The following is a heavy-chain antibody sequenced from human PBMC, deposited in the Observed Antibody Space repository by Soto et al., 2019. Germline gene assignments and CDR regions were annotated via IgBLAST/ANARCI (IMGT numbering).Heavy chain of an antibody. CDR3: ARHSEDLTSIAARPYYYYYMDV. Sequence: PGESLKISCKGSGYSFTSYWIGWVRQMPGKGLEWMGIIYPGDSDTRYSPSFQGQVTISADKSISTAYLQWSSLKASDTAMYYCARHSEDLTSIAARPYYYYYMDVWGKGTTVTVSS. V-gene: IGHV5-51*01. D-gene: IGHD6-6*01. CDR1: GYSFTSYW. J-gene: IGHJ6*03. CDR2: IYPGDSDT.